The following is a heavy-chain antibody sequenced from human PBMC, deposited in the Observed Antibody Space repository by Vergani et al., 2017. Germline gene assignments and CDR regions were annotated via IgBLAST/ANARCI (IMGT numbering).Heavy chain of an antibody. V-gene: IGHV3-53*01. J-gene: IGHJ4*02. CDR1: GFTVSSDY. CDR2: IYSGGST. Sequence: EVQLVESGGGLIQPGGSLRLSCAASGFTVSSDYMIWVRQAPGKGLEWVSVIYSGGSTYYADSVKGRFSISRDNSKNTLYLQMHSLRAEGTAVYYCARVLANDYFDYWGQGTLVTVSS. CDR3: ARVLANDYFDY. D-gene: IGHD2-8*01.